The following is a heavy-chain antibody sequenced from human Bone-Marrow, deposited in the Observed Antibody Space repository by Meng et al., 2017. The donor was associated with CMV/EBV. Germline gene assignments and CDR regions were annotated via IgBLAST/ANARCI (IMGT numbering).Heavy chain of an antibody. V-gene: IGHV6-1*01. CDR2: TYYRSKWYN. CDR1: GDSVSSNSAA. CDR3: ARTDSSSSYYRGYYYGMDV. Sequence: SQTLSLTCAISGDSVSSNSAAWNWIRQSPSRGLEWLGRTYYRSKWYNDYAVSVKSRITINPDTSKNQFSLQLNSVTPEDTAVYYCARTDSSSSYYRGYYYGMDVWGQGTTVTVSS. J-gene: IGHJ6*02. D-gene: IGHD6-6*01.